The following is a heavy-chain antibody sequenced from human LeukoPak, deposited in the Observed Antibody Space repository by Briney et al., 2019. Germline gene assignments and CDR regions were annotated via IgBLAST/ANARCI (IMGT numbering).Heavy chain of an antibody. J-gene: IGHJ4*02. D-gene: IGHD1-26*01. CDR3: AKDSGNYWGSFDF. CDR1: GFTFNNYV. CDR2: ISHTGGDT. V-gene: IGHV3-23*01. Sequence: PGGSLRLSCAASGFTFNNYVMSWVRQAPAKGLEWVSGISHTGGDTNYADTVLGRFTVSRDNSKNILYLQMSSLRVDDAAIYFCAKDSGNYWGSFDFWGQGTPVTVSS.